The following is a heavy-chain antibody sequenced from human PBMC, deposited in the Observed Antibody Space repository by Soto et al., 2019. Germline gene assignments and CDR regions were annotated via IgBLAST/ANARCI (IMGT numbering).Heavy chain of an antibody. CDR1: GYTFTGYY. D-gene: IGHD2-8*01. J-gene: IGHJ3*02. Sequence: ASVKVSCKASGYTFTGYYMHWVRQAPGQGLEWMGWINPNSGGTNYAQKFQGWVTMTRDTSISTAYMELSRLRSEDTAVYYCARSRLMVYDAFDIWGQGTMVTVSS. V-gene: IGHV1-2*04. CDR3: ARSRLMVYDAFDI. CDR2: INPNSGGT.